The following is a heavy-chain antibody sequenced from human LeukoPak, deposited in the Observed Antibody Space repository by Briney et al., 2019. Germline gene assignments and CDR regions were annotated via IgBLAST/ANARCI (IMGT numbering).Heavy chain of an antibody. J-gene: IGHJ4*02. V-gene: IGHV3-11*01. Sequence: NPGGSLRLSCTASGFTFSDYYMKWVRQAPGEGLEWISYIRNSGSATYYADSVEGRFTISRDNAKNSLYLQMNSLRPEDTAMYYCTRGAEVSGYPVFQHWGQGALVTVSS. CDR2: IRNSGSAT. CDR3: TRGAEVSGYPVFQH. D-gene: IGHD3-22*01. CDR1: GFTFSDYY.